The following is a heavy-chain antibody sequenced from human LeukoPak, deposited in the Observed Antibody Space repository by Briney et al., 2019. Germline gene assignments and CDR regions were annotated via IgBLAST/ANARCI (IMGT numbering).Heavy chain of an antibody. V-gene: IGHV4-59*12. J-gene: IGHJ6*02. Sequence: SETLSLTCTVSGGSISSYYWSWIRQPPGKGLEWIGYIYYSGSTYYNPSLKSRVTISVDTSKNQFSLKLSSVTAADTAVYYCARGSYHYYYGMDVWGQGTTVTVSS. CDR3: ARGSYHYYYGMDV. CDR2: IYYSGST. CDR1: GGSISSYY.